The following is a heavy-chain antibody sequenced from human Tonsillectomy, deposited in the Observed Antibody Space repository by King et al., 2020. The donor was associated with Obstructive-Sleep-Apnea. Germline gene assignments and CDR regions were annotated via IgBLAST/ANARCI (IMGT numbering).Heavy chain of an antibody. J-gene: IGHJ4*02. CDR1: GYSISSDYY. CDR3: ARDLPSYDYVWGSYRSTPYYFDY. Sequence: QLQESGPGLVKPSETLSLTCTVSGYSISSDYYWGWIRQPPGKGLEWIGSIYHSGSTYYNPSLKSRVTISVDTSKNQFSLKLSSVTAADTAVYYCARDLPSYDYVWGSYRSTPYYFDYWGQGTLVTVSS. V-gene: IGHV4-38-2*02. CDR2: IYHSGST. D-gene: IGHD3-16*02.